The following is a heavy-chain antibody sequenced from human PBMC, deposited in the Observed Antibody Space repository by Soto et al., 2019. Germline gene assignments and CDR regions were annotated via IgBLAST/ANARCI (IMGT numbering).Heavy chain of an antibody. CDR1: GYTFSNYG. Sequence: GASVKVSCKTSGYTFSNYGITWVRQAPGQPLEWLGWISLYSDGANYAQKFQGRVSMTTDTSTTTAYMELRSLRSDDTAVYYCARVVPGAEAWFGPWGQGTLVTVSS. J-gene: IGHJ5*02. D-gene: IGHD2-2*01. V-gene: IGHV1-18*01. CDR3: ARVVPGAEAWFGP. CDR2: ISLYSDGA.